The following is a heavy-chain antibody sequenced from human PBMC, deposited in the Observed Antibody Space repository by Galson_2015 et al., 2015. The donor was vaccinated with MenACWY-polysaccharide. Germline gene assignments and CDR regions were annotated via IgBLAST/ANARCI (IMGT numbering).Heavy chain of an antibody. D-gene: IGHD2-15*01. V-gene: IGHV2-5*02. CDR3: TRLMGIQVPANY. CDR1: GFSVSDSGVG. Sequence: PALVKPTQTLTLTCTLSGFSVSDSGVGVGWIRQPPGKALEWLAVIYWDDNKNYRPSLKNRLNITKDTSKDQVVLTMTDMDPVDTGTYYCTRLMGIQVPANYWGQGILLTVSS. J-gene: IGHJ4*02. CDR2: IYWDDNK.